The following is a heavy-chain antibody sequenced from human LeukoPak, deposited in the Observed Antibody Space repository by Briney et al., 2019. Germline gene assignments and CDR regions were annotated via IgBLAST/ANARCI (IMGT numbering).Heavy chain of an antibody. V-gene: IGHV1-2*02. Sequence: ASVKVSCKASGYTFTGYYMHWVRQAPGQGLEWMGWINPNSGGTNYAQKFQGRVTMTRDTSISTAYMELSRLRSDDTAVYYCARVEYSYGPGGYYYYYMDVWGKGTTVTVSS. CDR3: ARVEYSYGPGGYYYYYMDV. CDR2: INPNSGGT. CDR1: GYTFTGYY. J-gene: IGHJ6*03. D-gene: IGHD5-18*01.